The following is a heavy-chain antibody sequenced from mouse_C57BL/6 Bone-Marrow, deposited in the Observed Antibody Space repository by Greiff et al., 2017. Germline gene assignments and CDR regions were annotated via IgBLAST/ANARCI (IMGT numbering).Heavy chain of an antibody. CDR3: ARGYCGWLLRWYFDV. J-gene: IGHJ1*03. CDR1: GYPFTSYW. D-gene: IGHD2-3*01. Sequence: VQPQQPGAEPVKPGASVKMSCKASGYPFTSYWITWVKQRPGQGLEWIGDIYPVSGSTNYHAKFNSKAKLTIDTSSSTAYMQLSSLTYEDSAVYYCARGYCGWLLRWYFDVGGTGTAVTVSA. V-gene: IGHV1-55*01. CDR2: IYPVSGST.